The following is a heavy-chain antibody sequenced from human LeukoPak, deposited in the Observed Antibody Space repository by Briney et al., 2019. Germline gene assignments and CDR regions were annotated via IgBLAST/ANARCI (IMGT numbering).Heavy chain of an antibody. V-gene: IGHV3-21*01. CDR2: ISSSSSYI. CDR3: ARVGYCSGGSCYRPWFEP. CDR1: GFTFSSYS. D-gene: IGHD2-15*01. J-gene: IGHJ5*02. Sequence: PGGSLRLSCAASGFTFSSYSMNWVRQAPGKGLEWVSSISSSSSYIYYADSVKGRFTISRDNAKNSLYLQMNSLRAEDTAVYYCARVGYCSGGSCYRPWFEPRGQRTMVTVSS.